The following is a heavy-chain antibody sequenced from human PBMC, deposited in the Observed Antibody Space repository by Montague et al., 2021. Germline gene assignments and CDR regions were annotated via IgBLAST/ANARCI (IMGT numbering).Heavy chain of an antibody. CDR2: VRHIGST. Sequence: SETLSLTCGVYGGSLSEYYWTWIRQSPEKGLEWIGEVRHIGSTNYNPSLKSRVTMPVDKSKTQFSLKLRSVTAADTAVYYCASDRGPFDYWGQGTVVTVSS. J-gene: IGHJ4*02. D-gene: IGHD3-10*01. CDR1: GGSLSEYY. CDR3: ASDRGPFDY. V-gene: IGHV4-34*01.